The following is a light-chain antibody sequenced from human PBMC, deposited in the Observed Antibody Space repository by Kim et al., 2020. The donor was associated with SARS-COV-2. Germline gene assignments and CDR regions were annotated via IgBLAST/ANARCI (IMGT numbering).Light chain of an antibody. CDR2: SNV. V-gene: IGLV1-40*01. CDR3: QSYDTILGGTV. Sequence: QRVPLSGTGSDSNIGAAYDVHCYRHFPGSAPELLISSNVSWPSGVPDRFSGSQSGPSASLAIIGLQPEDVADYYRQSYDTILGGTVFGGGTQLTVL. CDR1: DSNIGAAYD. J-gene: IGLJ3*02.